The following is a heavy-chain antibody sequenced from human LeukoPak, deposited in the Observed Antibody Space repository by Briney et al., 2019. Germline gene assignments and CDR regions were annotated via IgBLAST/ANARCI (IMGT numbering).Heavy chain of an antibody. Sequence: PGGSLRLSCAASGFTFSSYSMNWVRQAPGKGVEWVSSISSSSSYIYYADSVKGRFTISRDNAKNSLYLQMNSLRAEDTAVYYCARDPRYCSSTSCPPGGYWGQGTLVTVSS. V-gene: IGHV3-21*01. J-gene: IGHJ4*02. CDR3: ARDPRYCSSTSCPPGGY. CDR2: ISSSSSYI. D-gene: IGHD2-2*01. CDR1: GFTFSSYS.